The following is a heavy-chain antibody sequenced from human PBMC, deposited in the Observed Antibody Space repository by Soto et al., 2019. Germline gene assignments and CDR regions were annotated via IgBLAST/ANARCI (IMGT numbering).Heavy chain of an antibody. D-gene: IGHD2-15*01. CDR1: GYTFTGYY. J-gene: IGHJ3*02. Sequence: GASVKVSCKASGYTFTGYYMHWVRQAPGQGLEWMGWINPNSGGTNYAQKFQGRVTMTRDTSISTAYMELSRLRSDDTAVYYCAREDRYCSGGSCYYDIWGQGTMVTVSS. V-gene: IGHV1-2*02. CDR3: AREDRYCSGGSCYYDI. CDR2: INPNSGGT.